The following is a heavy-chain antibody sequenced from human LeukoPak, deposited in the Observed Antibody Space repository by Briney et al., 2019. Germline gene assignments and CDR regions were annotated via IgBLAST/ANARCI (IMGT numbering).Heavy chain of an antibody. Sequence: TLNPSRTVSGITFTELSIHCGPEAPGHGVEWMRGITHNSGATKFAQNFQGRVTMSRDTSISTVYMEVSTLTADDTAMYYCVSWPSGNPDMSYFDYWGQGTLVAVSS. V-gene: IGHV1-2*02. CDR2: ITHNSGAT. CDR3: VSWPSGNPDMSYFDY. J-gene: IGHJ4*02. D-gene: IGHD6-25*01. CDR1: GITFTELS.